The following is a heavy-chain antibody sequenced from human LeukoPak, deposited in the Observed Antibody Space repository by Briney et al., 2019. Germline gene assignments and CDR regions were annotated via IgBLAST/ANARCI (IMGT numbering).Heavy chain of an antibody. D-gene: IGHD3-10*01. CDR1: GFTFSSYE. CDR2: IYSSGGNI. Sequence: PGGSLRLSCAASGFTFSSYEMNWVRQAPGKGLEWVSYIYSSGGNIYYADSVKGRFTISRDNAKNSLYLQMNSLRAEDTAVYYCAKDHYVSGRYDAFDIWGQGTMVTVSS. J-gene: IGHJ3*02. CDR3: AKDHYVSGRYDAFDI. V-gene: IGHV3-48*03.